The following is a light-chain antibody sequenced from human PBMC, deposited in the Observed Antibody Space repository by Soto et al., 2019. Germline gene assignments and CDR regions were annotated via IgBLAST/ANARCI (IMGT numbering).Light chain of an antibody. Sequence: AIQLTQSPSSLSASVGDRVTITCRASQGISSALAWYQQKPGKAPKLLIYDASSLESGVPSWFSGSGSGTDFTLTISSLQPEDFATYYCQQFNSYLITFGQGTRLEIK. J-gene: IGKJ5*01. CDR3: QQFNSYLIT. CDR2: DAS. CDR1: QGISSA. V-gene: IGKV1-13*02.